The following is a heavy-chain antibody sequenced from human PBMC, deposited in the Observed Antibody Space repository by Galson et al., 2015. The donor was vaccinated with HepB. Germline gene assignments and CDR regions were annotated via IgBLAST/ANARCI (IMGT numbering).Heavy chain of an antibody. V-gene: IGHV3-74*03. CDR2: ISGDGTST. CDR1: GFIFSNYW. D-gene: IGHD2-21*02. J-gene: IGHJ4*02. CDR3: VRDLVVTAAC. Sequence: SLRLSCAASGFIFSNYWMHWVRQTPGKGLVWVSRISGDGTSTTYADSVKGRFTISRDNAKNTLFLQMNGLTAEDTAVYYCVRDLVVTAACWGQGTPVTVSS.